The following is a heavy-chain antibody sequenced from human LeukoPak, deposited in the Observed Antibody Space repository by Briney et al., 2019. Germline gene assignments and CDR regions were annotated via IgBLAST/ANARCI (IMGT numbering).Heavy chain of an antibody. D-gene: IGHD3-3*01. CDR1: GGSISSCY. CDR2: INHSGST. CDR3: ARAAIFGVVMGGWFDP. Sequence: SETLSLTCTVSGGSISSCYWSWIRQPPGKGLEWIGEINHSGSTNYNPSLKSRVTISVDTSKNQFSLKLSSVTAADTAVYYCARAAIFGVVMGGWFDPWGQGTLVTVSS. J-gene: IGHJ5*02. V-gene: IGHV4-34*01.